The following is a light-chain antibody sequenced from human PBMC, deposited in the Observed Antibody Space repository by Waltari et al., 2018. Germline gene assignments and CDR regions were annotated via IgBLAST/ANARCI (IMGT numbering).Light chain of an antibody. Sequence: QSALTQPASVSGSPGQSITISCTGTSSDVGGYNYVSWYQQHPGKAPKLLIYAVTKRASGVSNRLSGSKSGNTASLTISGLQAEDEADYYCSSYTSSSTWVFGGGTNLTVL. CDR2: AVT. CDR1: SSDVGGYNY. V-gene: IGLV2-14*01. CDR3: SSYTSSSTWV. J-gene: IGLJ3*02.